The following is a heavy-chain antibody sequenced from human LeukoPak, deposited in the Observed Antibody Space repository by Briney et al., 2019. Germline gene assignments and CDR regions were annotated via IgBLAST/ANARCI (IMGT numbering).Heavy chain of an antibody. J-gene: IGHJ4*02. D-gene: IGHD3-22*01. CDR3: ARVGRSFGPRTYYYDSSGYWYYFDY. CDR2: IYSGGST. CDR1: GFTVSSNY. V-gene: IGHV3-66*02. Sequence: GGSLRLSCAASGFTVSSNYMSWVRQAPGKGLEWVSVIYSGGSTYYADSVKGRFTISRDNSKNTLYLQMNSLRAEDTAVYYCARVGRSFGPRTYYYDSSGYWYYFDYWGQGTLVTVSS.